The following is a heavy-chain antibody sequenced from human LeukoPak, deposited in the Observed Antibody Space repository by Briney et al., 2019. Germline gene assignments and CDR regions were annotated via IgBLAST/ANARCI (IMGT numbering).Heavy chain of an antibody. V-gene: IGHV3-74*01. J-gene: IGHJ4*02. Sequence: GGSLRLSCAASGFTFSSYWMHWVRQAPGKGLVWVSRINSDGSSTSYADSVKGRFTISRDNAKNTLYLQMNSLRAEDTAVYYCAKDGGSGWYYFDYWGQGTLVTVSS. CDR3: AKDGGSGWYYFDY. CDR2: INSDGSST. CDR1: GFTFSSYW. D-gene: IGHD6-19*01.